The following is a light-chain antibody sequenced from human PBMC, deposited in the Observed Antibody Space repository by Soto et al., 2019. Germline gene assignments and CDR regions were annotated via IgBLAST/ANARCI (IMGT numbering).Light chain of an antibody. CDR1: QSVSTN. J-gene: IGKJ1*01. CDR2: GTS. Sequence: EIVMTQSPATLSVSPGERATLSCRASQSVSTNLAWYQQKPGQSPRLLIYGTSTRATGVPARFSGGGSGTEFTLNINSLQSEDFAVDFCHHYNCWPTFGQGTKVEIK. CDR3: HHYNCWPT. V-gene: IGKV3-15*01.